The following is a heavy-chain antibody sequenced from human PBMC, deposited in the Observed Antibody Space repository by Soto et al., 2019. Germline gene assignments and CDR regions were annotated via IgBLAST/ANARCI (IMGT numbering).Heavy chain of an antibody. D-gene: IGHD6-19*01. Sequence: SETLSLTCTVSGHSLSSGGYYWSWIRQHPGKGLEWVGYIYFTGSTLYNPSLKSRLAMSLDTSKNQFSLRLTSVTAADTAVYFCARDWGSSGWPNWGQGTLVTV. V-gene: IGHV4-31*03. CDR1: GHSLSSGGYY. CDR2: IYFTGST. J-gene: IGHJ4*02. CDR3: ARDWGSSGWPN.